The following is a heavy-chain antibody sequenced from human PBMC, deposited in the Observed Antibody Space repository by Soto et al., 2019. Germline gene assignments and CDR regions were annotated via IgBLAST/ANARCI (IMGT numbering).Heavy chain of an antibody. J-gene: IGHJ4*02. Sequence: GGSLRLSCTASGFTFSTYAMSWVRQAPGKGLEWVSAIGGGGGRTNYADSVKGRFTISRDNSKNTLYLQMNSLRPEDTAVYYCAKARPGFDYWGQGTLVTVSS. CDR1: GFTFSTYA. D-gene: IGHD2-8*02. CDR3: AKARPGFDY. V-gene: IGHV3-23*01. CDR2: IGGGGGRT.